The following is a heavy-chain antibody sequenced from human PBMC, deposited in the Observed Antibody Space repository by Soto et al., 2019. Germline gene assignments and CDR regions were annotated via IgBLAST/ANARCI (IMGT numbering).Heavy chain of an antibody. D-gene: IGHD6-13*01. V-gene: IGHV3-21*01. CDR2: ISSNSAYI. CDR1: GFTFISYA. Sequence: GGSLRLSCAASGFTFISYAISWVRLAPGKGLEWVSTISSNSAYIYYTDALRGRFTISRDNAKNSLHLQMNSLRAEDTAVYYCTRDASRDSSARGWFDPWGPGTLVTVSS. CDR3: TRDASRDSSARGWFDP. J-gene: IGHJ5*02.